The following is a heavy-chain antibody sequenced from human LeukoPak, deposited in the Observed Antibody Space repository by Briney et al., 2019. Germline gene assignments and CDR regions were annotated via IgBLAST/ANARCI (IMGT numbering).Heavy chain of an antibody. D-gene: IGHD3-22*01. J-gene: IGHJ4*02. V-gene: IGHV3-11*01. CDR3: ARAGGNYYDSSGYADY. CDR2: ISGSGSTI. Sequence: GGSLRLSCAASGFPFSDYYWSWIRQAPGKGLEWVSYISGSGSTIYYADSVKGRFTISRDNAKNSLYLQMNSLRAEDTAVYYCARAGGNYYDSSGYADYWGQGTLVTVSS. CDR1: GFPFSDYY.